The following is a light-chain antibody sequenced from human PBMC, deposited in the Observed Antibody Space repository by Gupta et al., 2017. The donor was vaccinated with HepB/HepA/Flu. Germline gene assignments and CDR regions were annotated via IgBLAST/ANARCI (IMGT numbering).Light chain of an antibody. CDR1: QSVSSSH. J-gene: IGKJ4*01. CDR3: QQDCSSVS. V-gene: IGKV3-20*01. CDR2: AAY. Sequence: EIVFTQSPGTLSLSQGERSTLSCRASQSVSSSHLAWYQQKPGQAPRILIYAAYARATVSPGRFSGSGAGTDFTLTSGREYEDSAVYYMQQDCSSVSFGGGTKVEIK.